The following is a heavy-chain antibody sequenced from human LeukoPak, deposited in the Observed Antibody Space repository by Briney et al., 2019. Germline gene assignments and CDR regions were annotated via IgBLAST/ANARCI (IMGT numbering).Heavy chain of an antibody. J-gene: IGHJ4*02. CDR1: GGSFSGYY. D-gene: IGHD2-8*01. Sequence: SETLSLTCAVYGGSFSGYYWSWIRQPSGKGLEWIGEINHSGSTNYNPSLKSRVTISVDTSKNQFSLKLSSVTAADTAVYYCASLAGLGYCTNGVCSLSDYWGQGTLVTVSS. V-gene: IGHV4-34*01. CDR3: ASLAGLGYCTNGVCSLSDY. CDR2: INHSGST.